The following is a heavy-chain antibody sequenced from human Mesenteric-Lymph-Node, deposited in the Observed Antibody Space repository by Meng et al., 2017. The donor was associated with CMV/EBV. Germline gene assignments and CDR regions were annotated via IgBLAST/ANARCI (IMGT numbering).Heavy chain of an antibody. CDR2: IREDGNRR. Sequence: GGSLRLSCAASGFTFSQYWISWVRQAPGKGLEWVANIREDGNRRGYADSVRGRFIISRDNAKNSLYLDMNSLGADDMATYYCARDGFGGYLDSWSQGTLVTVSS. J-gene: IGHJ4*02. CDR1: GFTFSQYW. V-gene: IGHV3-7*01. CDR3: ARDGFGGYLDS. D-gene: IGHD3-16*01.